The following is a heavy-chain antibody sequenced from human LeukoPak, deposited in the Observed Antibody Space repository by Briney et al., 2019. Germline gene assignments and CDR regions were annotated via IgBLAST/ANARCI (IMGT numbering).Heavy chain of an antibody. Sequence: ASVKVSCKASGYTFTSYGISWVRQAPGQGLEWMGWISAYNGNTNYAQKLQGRVTMTTDTSTSTAYMELRSLRSDDTAVYYCARDAPREGSSSFSVPFDYWGQGTLVTVSS. J-gene: IGHJ4*02. CDR1: GYTFTSYG. CDR3: ARDAPREGSSSFSVPFDY. D-gene: IGHD6-6*01. CDR2: ISAYNGNT. V-gene: IGHV1-18*01.